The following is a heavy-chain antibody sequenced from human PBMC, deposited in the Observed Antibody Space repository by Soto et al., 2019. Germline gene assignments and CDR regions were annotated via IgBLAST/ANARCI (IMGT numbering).Heavy chain of an antibody. CDR3: ASHMDSTDYGDYGVLVAKNWFDP. CDR2: ISSSGSTI. D-gene: IGHD4-17*01. CDR1: GFTFSDYY. J-gene: IGHJ5*02. Sequence: GGSLRLSCAASGFTFSDYYMSWIRQAPGKGLEWVSYISSSGSTIYYADSVKGRFTISRDNAKNSLYLQMNSLRAEDTAVYYCASHMDSTDYGDYGVLVAKNWFDPWGQGTLVTVSS. V-gene: IGHV3-11*01.